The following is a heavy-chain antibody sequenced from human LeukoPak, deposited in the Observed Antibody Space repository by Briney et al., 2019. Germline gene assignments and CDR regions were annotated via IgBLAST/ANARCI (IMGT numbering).Heavy chain of an antibody. J-gene: IGHJ4*02. CDR2: INPNSGET. V-gene: IGHV1-2*02. CDR3: ARDRDYSNTERGFDY. CDR1: GYTFTDYY. Sequence: VASVKVSCKTSGYTFTDYYIHWVRQAPGQGHEWMGWINPNSGETNSAQKFQGRVTMTGDTSISTAYMELRRVTSDDTAVYYCARDRDYSNTERGFDYWGQGTLVTVSS. D-gene: IGHD4-11*01.